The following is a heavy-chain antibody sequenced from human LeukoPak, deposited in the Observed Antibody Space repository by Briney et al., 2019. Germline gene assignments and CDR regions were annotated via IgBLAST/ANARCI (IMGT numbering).Heavy chain of an antibody. CDR3: ARDDGGALDVFDI. D-gene: IGHD4-23*01. V-gene: IGHV3-21*01. J-gene: IGHJ3*02. Sequence: SGGSLRLSCAVSGFTFSSYSMNWVSQAPGKGLEWVSCLSSSSSDIEYADSVKGRFTISRDNAKNSLYLQMNSLRVEDTAVYYCARDDGGALDVFDIWGQGTMVTVSS. CDR1: GFTFSSYS. CDR2: LSSSSSDI.